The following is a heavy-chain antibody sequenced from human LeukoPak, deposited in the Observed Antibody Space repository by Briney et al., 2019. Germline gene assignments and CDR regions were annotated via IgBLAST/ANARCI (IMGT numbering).Heavy chain of an antibody. Sequence: GASVKVSCKASGYTLTSYHISWVRQAPGQGLEWVGWISTHNGNTNYAQKLQGRVTMTTDTSTSTAYMELRSLRSDDTAVYYCARGPLGYFDWLSQPQGHYYYYYMDVWGKGTTVTVSS. V-gene: IGHV1-18*01. CDR3: ARGPLGYFDWLSQPQGHYYYYYMDV. CDR2: ISTHNGNT. D-gene: IGHD3-9*01. CDR1: GYTLTSYH. J-gene: IGHJ6*03.